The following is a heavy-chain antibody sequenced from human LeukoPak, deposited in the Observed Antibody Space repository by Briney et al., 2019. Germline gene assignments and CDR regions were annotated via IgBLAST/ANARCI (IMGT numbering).Heavy chain of an antibody. Sequence: GEFLKISCKGSGYSFASYWIGWVRQMPGKGLEWMGIIYPGDSDTRYSPSFQGQVTISADKSISTAYLQWSSLKASDTAIYYCARLGTYYYDSSGHALDYWGQGTLVTVSS. D-gene: IGHD3-22*01. V-gene: IGHV5-51*01. CDR3: ARLGTYYYDSSGHALDY. CDR1: GYSFASYW. CDR2: IYPGDSDT. J-gene: IGHJ4*02.